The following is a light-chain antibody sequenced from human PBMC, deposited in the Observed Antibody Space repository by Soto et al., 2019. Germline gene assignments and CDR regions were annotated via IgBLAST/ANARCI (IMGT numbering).Light chain of an antibody. J-gene: IGLJ7*01. V-gene: IGLV1-40*01. Sequence: QSVLTQPPSVSGAPGQRVTISCTGSSSNIGAGYDVHWYQQLPGTAPKLLIYGNSNRPSGVPDRFSGSKSGTSASLAITGLQADDEADYYCQSYDSSRGGVFGGGTQLTVL. CDR3: QSYDSSRGGV. CDR1: SSNIGAGYD. CDR2: GNS.